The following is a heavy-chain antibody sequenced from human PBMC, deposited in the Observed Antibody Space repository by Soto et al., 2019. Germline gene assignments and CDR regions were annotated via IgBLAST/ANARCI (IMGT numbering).Heavy chain of an antibody. CDR1: GFTFSSYE. J-gene: IGHJ4*02. CDR2: ISSSGSTI. Sequence: GGSLRLSCAASGFTFSSYEMNWVRQAPGQGLEWVSYISSSGSTIYYADSVKGRFTISRDNAKNSLYLQMTSLRAEDTAVYYCARDEPLPKESHFDYWGQGTLVTVSS. D-gene: IGHD1-26*01. CDR3: ARDEPLPKESHFDY. V-gene: IGHV3-48*03.